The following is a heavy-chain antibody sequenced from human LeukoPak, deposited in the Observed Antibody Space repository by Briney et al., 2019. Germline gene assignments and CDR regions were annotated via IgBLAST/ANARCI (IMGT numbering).Heavy chain of an antibody. J-gene: IGHJ1*01. CDR2: INDDGSFR. D-gene: IGHD3-10*01. CDR1: GITLSGAW. CDR3: ARVSGPGMNEYYHL. V-gene: IGHV3-74*01. Sequence: GGSLRLSCAASGITLSGAWMHWVRQAPGPGLVWVSRINDDGSFRRYANSVKGRFTISRDNAKNTLFLQMDSLRAEDTAVYYCARVSGPGMNEYYHLWGQGTLVTVSS.